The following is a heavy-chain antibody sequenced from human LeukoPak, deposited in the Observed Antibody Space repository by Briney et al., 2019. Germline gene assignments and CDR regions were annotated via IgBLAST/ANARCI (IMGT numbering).Heavy chain of an antibody. Sequence: GGSLRLSCAASGFTVSSNYMSWVRQAPGKGLEWVSVIYGGGSTYYADSVKGRFTISRDNSKNTLYLQMNSLRAEDTAVYYCARGLKYSTGWHYFDYWGQGTLVTVSS. D-gene: IGHD6-19*01. J-gene: IGHJ4*02. CDR1: GFTVSSNY. CDR2: IYGGGST. CDR3: ARGLKYSTGWHYFDY. V-gene: IGHV3-66*01.